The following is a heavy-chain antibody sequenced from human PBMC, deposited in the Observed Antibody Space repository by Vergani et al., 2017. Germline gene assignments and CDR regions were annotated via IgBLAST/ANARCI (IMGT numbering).Heavy chain of an antibody. D-gene: IGHD5-12*01. Sequence: EVQLLESGGGLVQPGGSLRLSCEASGFSFPGYAMSWVRQAPGKGLEWVSSVSVSSATPYYADSVKGRFIISRENSKNTLHLQINSLRADDTAVYYCTKGSRGYTGYFFDYWGQGTLATVSS. CDR1: GFSFPGYA. CDR2: VSVSSATP. J-gene: IGHJ4*02. V-gene: IGHV3-23*01. CDR3: TKGSRGYTGYFFDY.